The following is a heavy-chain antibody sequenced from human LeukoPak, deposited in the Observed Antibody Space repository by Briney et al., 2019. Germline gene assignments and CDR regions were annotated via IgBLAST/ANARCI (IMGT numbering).Heavy chain of an antibody. Sequence: SETLSLTCAVYGGSFSGYYWSWIRQPPGKGLEWIGEINHSGSTNYNPSLKSRVTISVDTSKNQFSLKLSSVTAADTAVYYCASPEGGYSYGYVYWGQGTLVTVSS. CDR1: GGSFSGYY. J-gene: IGHJ4*02. CDR3: ASPEGGYSYGYVY. CDR2: INHSGST. D-gene: IGHD5-18*01. V-gene: IGHV4-34*01.